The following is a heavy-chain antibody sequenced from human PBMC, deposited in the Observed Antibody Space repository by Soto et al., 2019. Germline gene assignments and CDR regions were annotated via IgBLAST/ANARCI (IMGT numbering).Heavy chain of an antibody. V-gene: IGHV1-8*01. CDR2: MNPNSGNT. Sequence: QVQLVQSGAEVKKPWASVKVSCKASGYTFTSYDINWVRQATGQGLEWMGWMNPNSGNTGYAQKFQGRVTMTRNTSISTAYMELSSLRSEDPAVYYCARPVAGPPWFDPWGQGTLVPVSS. D-gene: IGHD6-19*01. J-gene: IGHJ5*02. CDR3: ARPVAGPPWFDP. CDR1: GYTFTSYD.